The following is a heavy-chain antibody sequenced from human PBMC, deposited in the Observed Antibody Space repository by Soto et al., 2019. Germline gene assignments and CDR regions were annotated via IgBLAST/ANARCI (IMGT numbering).Heavy chain of an antibody. Sequence: ASVKVSCKASGGTFSSYAISWVRQAPGQGLEWMGGIIPIFGTANYAQKFQGRVTITADESTSTAYMELSSLRSEDTAVYYCERDLGSSGYTFDYWGQGNLVTLFS. V-gene: IGHV1-69*13. CDR2: IIPIFGTA. CDR1: GGTFSSYA. CDR3: ERDLGSSGYTFDY. D-gene: IGHD3-22*01. J-gene: IGHJ4*02.